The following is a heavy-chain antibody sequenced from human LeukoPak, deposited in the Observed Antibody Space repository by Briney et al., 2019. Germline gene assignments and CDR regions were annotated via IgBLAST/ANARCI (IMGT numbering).Heavy chain of an antibody. V-gene: IGHV4-59*08. CDR1: GGSISIYY. Sequence: SSETLSLTCTVSGGSISIYYWSWIRQPPGKGLEWIGYIYYSGSTNYNPSLKSRVTISVDTSKNQFSLKLSSVTAADTAVYYCARLQQLSEFDYWGQGTLVTVSS. CDR2: IYYSGST. CDR3: ARLQQLSEFDY. D-gene: IGHD6-13*01. J-gene: IGHJ4*02.